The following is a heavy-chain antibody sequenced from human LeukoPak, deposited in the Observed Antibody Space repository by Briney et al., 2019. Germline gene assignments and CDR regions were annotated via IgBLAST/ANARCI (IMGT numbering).Heavy chain of an antibody. V-gene: IGHV3-7*01. J-gene: IGHJ4*02. D-gene: IGHD2-15*01. CDR2: IKQDGSEK. Sequence: GGSLRLSCVGSGFNFSNSWMTWVRQAPGKGLEWVANIKQDGSEKYYVDSVKGRFTISRDNAKNSVYLQMNNLRAEDTAVYYCARAPRGGPPSDYWGQGTLVTVSS. CDR1: GFNFSNSW. CDR3: ARAPRGGPPSDY.